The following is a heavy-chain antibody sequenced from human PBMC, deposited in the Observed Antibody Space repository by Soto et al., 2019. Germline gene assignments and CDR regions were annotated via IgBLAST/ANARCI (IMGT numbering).Heavy chain of an antibody. CDR1: GFTVTNNY. CDR2: IYSAGST. V-gene: IGHV3-53*01. D-gene: IGHD3-3*01. J-gene: IGHJ4*02. CDR3: AKGYDFWSGYVDY. Sequence: PGGSLRLSCAASGFTVTNNYMSWVRQAPGKGLEWVSLIYSAGSTYYADSVKGRFTISRDNSKNTLYLQMNSLRAEDTAVYYCAKGYDFWSGYVDYWGQGTLVTVSS.